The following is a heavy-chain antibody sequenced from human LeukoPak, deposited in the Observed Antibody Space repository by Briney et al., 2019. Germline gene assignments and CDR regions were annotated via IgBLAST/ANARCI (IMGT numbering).Heavy chain of an antibody. J-gene: IGHJ4*02. D-gene: IGHD2-15*01. CDR1: GGTFSSYA. CDR3: AREVVVAATHYYFDY. CDR2: IIPILGIA. V-gene: IGHV1-69*04. Sequence: PVKVSCKASGGTFSSYAISWVRQAPGQGLEWMGRIIPILGIANYAQKFQGGVTITADKSTSTAYMELSSLRSEDAAVYYCAREVVVAATHYYFDYWGQGTLVTVSS.